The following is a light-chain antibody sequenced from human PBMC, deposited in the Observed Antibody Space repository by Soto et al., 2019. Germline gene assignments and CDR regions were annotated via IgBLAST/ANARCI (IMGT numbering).Light chain of an antibody. J-gene: IGKJ5*01. Sequence: EIVLTQSPGTLSLSPGERATLSCRASQSVSSAYLAWYQQKPGQAPRLLISGASSRATGIPDRFSGSVSGTDFSLTISGLEPEDFAVYYCQQYGGSVPITFGQGTRLDIK. CDR1: QSVSSAY. CDR3: QQYGGSVPIT. CDR2: GAS. V-gene: IGKV3-20*01.